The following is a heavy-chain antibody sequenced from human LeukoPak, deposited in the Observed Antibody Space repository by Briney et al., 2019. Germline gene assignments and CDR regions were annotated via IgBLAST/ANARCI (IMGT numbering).Heavy chain of an antibody. Sequence: AASVKVSCKASGYTFTSYYMHWVRQAPGQGLEWMGWINPNSGGTNYAQKFQGRVTMTRDTSISTAYMELSRLRSDDTAVYYCARDWCGSSGYYNYWGQGTLVTVSS. CDR2: INPNSGGT. J-gene: IGHJ4*02. CDR3: ARDWCGSSGYYNY. D-gene: IGHD3-22*01. CDR1: GYTFTSYY. V-gene: IGHV1-2*02.